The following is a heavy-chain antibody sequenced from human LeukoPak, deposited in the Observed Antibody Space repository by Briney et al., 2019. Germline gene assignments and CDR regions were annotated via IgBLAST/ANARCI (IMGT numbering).Heavy chain of an antibody. V-gene: IGHV1-18*01. CDR2: ISAYNGNT. CDR1: GYTFTSYG. CDR3: ARVGPVAGTGLAGERY. J-gene: IGHJ4*02. D-gene: IGHD6-19*01. Sequence: ASVKVSCKASGYTFTSYGISWVRQAPGQGLEWMGWISAYNGNTNYAQKLQGRVTMTTDTSTSTAYMELRSLRFDDTAVYYCARVGPVAGTGLAGERYWGQGTLVTVSP.